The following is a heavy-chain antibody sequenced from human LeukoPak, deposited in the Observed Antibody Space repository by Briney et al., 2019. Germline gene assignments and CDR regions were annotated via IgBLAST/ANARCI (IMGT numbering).Heavy chain of an antibody. V-gene: IGHV3-48*04. D-gene: IGHD5-18*01. Sequence: PGGSLRLSCAASGFTFSSYSMNWVRQAPGKGLEWVSYISSSGSTIYYADSVKGRFTISRDNAKNSLYLQMNSLRAEDTAVYYCARDTGVHTPMASWYFDLWGRGTLVTVSS. CDR2: ISSSGSTI. CDR1: GFTFSSYS. CDR3: ARDTGVHTPMASWYFDL. J-gene: IGHJ2*01.